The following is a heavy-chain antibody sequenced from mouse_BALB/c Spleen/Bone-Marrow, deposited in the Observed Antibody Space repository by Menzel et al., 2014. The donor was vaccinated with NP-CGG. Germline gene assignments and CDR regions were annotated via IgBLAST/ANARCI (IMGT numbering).Heavy chain of an antibody. D-gene: IGHD3-2*01. CDR2: IHPSNGRT. CDR1: GYTFTSYW. J-gene: IGHJ4*01. V-gene: IGHV1S81*02. CDR3: ARGTARAMMDY. Sequence: QVQLQQSGTELVKPGASVKLSCKASGYTFTSYWIHWVKQGPGQGLEWIGEIHPSNGRTNYSEKFKTKATLTVDKSSSTAHIQLSSLTSEDSAVYYCARGTARAMMDYWGQGTSVTVSS.